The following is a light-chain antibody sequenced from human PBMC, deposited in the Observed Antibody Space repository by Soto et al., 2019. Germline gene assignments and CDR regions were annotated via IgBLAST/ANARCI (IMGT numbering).Light chain of an antibody. V-gene: IGKV1-39*01. CDR2: GAS. CDR1: QSISSY. J-gene: IGKJ4*01. CDR3: QQYIRWPLT. Sequence: DIQVTQSPSSLSASVGDIVAMTCLTSQSISSYLNWYQQKPGKAPKLLIYGASTRATGTPARFSGSGSGTEFTLTISSLQSEDFAVYYCQQYIRWPLTFGGGTKVDIK.